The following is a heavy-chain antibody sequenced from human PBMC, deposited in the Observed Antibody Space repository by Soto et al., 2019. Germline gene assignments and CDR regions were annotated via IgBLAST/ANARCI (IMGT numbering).Heavy chain of an antibody. CDR1: GFTFSSFA. D-gene: IGHD1-26*01. CDR2: ISYDGSNQ. V-gene: IGHV3-30-3*01. Sequence: QEQLVESGGGVVQPGRSLRLSCAASGFTFSSFAVHWVRQAPGKGLEWVAGISYDGSNQYYADSVKGRFTISRDNSKNTLYLHMNSLRAEDTAVYYCAIVSGSFSRMYYFDCWGQGTLVTVSS. J-gene: IGHJ4*02. CDR3: AIVSGSFSRMYYFDC.